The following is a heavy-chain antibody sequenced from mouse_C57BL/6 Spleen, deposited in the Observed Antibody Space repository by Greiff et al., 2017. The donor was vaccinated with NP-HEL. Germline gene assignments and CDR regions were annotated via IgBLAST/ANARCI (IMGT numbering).Heavy chain of an antibody. D-gene: IGHD1-1*01. CDR3: ARLSLRIYAMDY. CDR1: GFTFSDYG. V-gene: IGHV5-17*01. Sequence: EVKVVESGGGLVKPGGSLKLSCAASGFTFSDYGMHWVRQAPEKGLEWVAYISSGSSTIYYADTVKGRFTISRDNAKNTLFLQMTSLRSEDTAMYYCARLSLRIYAMDYWGQGTSVTVSS. J-gene: IGHJ4*01. CDR2: ISSGSSTI.